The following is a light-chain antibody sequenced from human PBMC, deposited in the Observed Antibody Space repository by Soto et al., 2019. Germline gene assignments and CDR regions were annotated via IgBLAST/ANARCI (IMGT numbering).Light chain of an antibody. CDR3: QQYNNWHLT. V-gene: IGKV3-15*01. CDR1: QSVAGN. J-gene: IGKJ4*01. CDR2: GAS. Sequence: EIVMTQSPATLSVSPGERATLSCRASQSVAGNLAWYQQKPGQAPRLLMYGASTRATSIPASFSGSGSGTEFTLTISSLQSEALDVYYCQQYNNWHLTIGGGTKMEIK.